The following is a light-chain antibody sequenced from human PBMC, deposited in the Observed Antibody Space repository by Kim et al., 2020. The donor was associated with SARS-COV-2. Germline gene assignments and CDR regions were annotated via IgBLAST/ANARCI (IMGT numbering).Light chain of an antibody. CDR3: SSYTCSSTWV. Sequence: QSITISCTATRSDVGHYNYVSWYQQHPGKAPKLMIYDDSNRPSEVSNRFSGSKSGNAASLTISGLHAEDEDDYYCSSYTCSSTWVFGGGTQLNVL. CDR2: DDS. V-gene: IGLV2-14*03. J-gene: IGLJ3*02. CDR1: RSDVGHYNY.